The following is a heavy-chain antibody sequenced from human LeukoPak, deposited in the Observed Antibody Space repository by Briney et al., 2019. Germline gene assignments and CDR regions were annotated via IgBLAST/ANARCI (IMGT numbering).Heavy chain of an antibody. CDR1: GGSISSYY. CDR2: IYYSGST. V-gene: IGHV4-59*01. Sequence: SETLSLTCIVSGGSISSYYWSWIRQPPGKGLEWIGYIYYSGSTNYNASLTNRVTISVDTSKNQFSLKLSSVTAADTAVYYCAGEVGYCSGGSCYSYFDYWGQGTLVTVSS. CDR3: AGEVGYCSGGSCYSYFDY. J-gene: IGHJ4*02. D-gene: IGHD2-15*01.